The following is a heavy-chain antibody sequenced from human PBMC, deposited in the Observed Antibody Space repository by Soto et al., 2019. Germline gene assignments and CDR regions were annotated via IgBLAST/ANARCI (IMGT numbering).Heavy chain of an antibody. CDR1: GDSFSSRPYY. J-gene: IGHJ6*02. Sequence: KTSETLSLTCSVSGDSFSSRPYYWAWIRQSPGKGLEWIGSVYYSGSTYYNPSLRSRVTISVDTSKNQFSLKLTSVTAADTAVYYCARQLRSVTIFGVVIHGLDVWGQGTTVTVSS. CDR2: VYYSGST. CDR3: ARQLRSVTIFGVVIHGLDV. D-gene: IGHD3-3*01. V-gene: IGHV4-39*01.